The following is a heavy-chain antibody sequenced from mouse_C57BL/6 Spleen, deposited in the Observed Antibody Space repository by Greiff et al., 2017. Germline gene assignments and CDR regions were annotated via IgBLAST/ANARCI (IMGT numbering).Heavy chain of an antibody. CDR3: ARIRLKDYAMDY. V-gene: IGHV1-61*01. J-gene: IGHJ4*01. CDR1: GYTFTSYW. CDR2: IYPSDSET. Sequence: QVQLQQPGAELVRPGSSVKLSCKASGYTFTSYWMDWVKQRPGQGLEWIGNIYPSDSETHYNQKFKDKATLTVDKSSSTAYMQLSSLTSEDSAVYYCARIRLKDYAMDYWGQGTSVTVSS.